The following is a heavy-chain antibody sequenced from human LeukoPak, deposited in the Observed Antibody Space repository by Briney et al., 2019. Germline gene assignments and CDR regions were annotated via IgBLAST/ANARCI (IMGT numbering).Heavy chain of an antibody. D-gene: IGHD3-22*01. CDR3: ARGPNYYDSSGYYIAAGFDY. V-gene: IGHV4-34*01. CDR1: GGSFSGYY. Sequence: SETLSLTCAVYGGSFSGYYWSWIRQPPGKGLEWIGEINHSGSTNYNPSLKSRVTISVDTSKNQFSLKLSSVTAADTAVYYCARGPNYYDSSGYYIAAGFDYWGQGTLVTVSS. J-gene: IGHJ4*02. CDR2: INHSGST.